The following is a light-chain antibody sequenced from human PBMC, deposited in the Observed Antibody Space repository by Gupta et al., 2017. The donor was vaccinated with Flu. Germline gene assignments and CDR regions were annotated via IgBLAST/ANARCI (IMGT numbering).Light chain of an antibody. Sequence: TVMTQSPDTLSVSPGQRVILSCRASRSIGTNLAWLQQRPGQAPKPLIYGASNRATGVPARFGGTGSGKEFTLTISSLQSEDFAVYYCQQYKDWPPWTFGQGTRVEI. CDR3: QQYKDWPPWT. V-gene: IGKV3-15*01. CDR2: GAS. J-gene: IGKJ1*01. CDR1: RSIGTN.